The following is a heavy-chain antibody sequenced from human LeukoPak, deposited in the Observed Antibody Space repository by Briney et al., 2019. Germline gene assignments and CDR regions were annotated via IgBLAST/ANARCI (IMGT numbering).Heavy chain of an antibody. J-gene: IGHJ4*02. V-gene: IGHV3-7*03. CDR2: IKQDGSEK. CDR1: GFTFSTYW. CDR3: ARVGSIAAAGTPDY. D-gene: IGHD6-13*01. Sequence: PGGSLTLSCAASGFTFSTYWMSWVRQAPGKGLEGVANIKQDGSEKYYVDSVKGRFTISRDNAENSLYLQVNSLRAEDTAVYYCARVGSIAAAGTPDYWGQGTLVTVSS.